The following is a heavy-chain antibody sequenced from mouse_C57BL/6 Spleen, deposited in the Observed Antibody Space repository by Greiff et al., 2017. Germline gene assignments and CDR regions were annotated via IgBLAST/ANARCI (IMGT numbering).Heavy chain of an antibody. CDR2: IYPGDGDT. J-gene: IGHJ2*01. D-gene: IGHD1-1*01. CDR3: ARDTTVVTGY. V-gene: IGHV1-82*01. CDR1: GYAFSSSW. Sequence: QVQLQQSGPELVKPGASVKISCKASGYAFSSSWMNWVKQRPGKGLEWIGRIYPGDGDTNYNGKFKGKATRTADKSSSTAYMQLSSLTSEDAAVYFCARDTTVVTGYWGQGTTLTVAS.